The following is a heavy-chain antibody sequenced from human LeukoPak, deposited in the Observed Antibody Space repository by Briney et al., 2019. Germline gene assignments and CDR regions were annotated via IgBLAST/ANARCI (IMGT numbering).Heavy chain of an antibody. Sequence: SETLSLTCAVYGGSFSGYYWSWIRQPPGKGREWIGEINHSGSANYNPSLKSRVTISVDTSKNQFSLKLSSVTAADTAVYYCARFGYCSSTSCYSFDYWGQGTLVTVSS. J-gene: IGHJ4*02. D-gene: IGHD2-2*01. CDR1: GGSFSGYY. CDR2: INHSGSA. CDR3: ARFGYCSSTSCYSFDY. V-gene: IGHV4-34*01.